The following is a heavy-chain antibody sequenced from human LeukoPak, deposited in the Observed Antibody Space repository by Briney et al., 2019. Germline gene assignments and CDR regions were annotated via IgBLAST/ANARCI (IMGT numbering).Heavy chain of an antibody. Sequence: GASVKASCKASGYTFTGYYMHWVRQAPGQGLEWMGWINPNSGGTNYAQKFQGRVTMTRDTSISTAYMELSRLRSDDTAVYYCARGFKYCSGGSCYYGYWGQGTLVTVSS. J-gene: IGHJ4*02. CDR1: GYTFTGYY. CDR2: INPNSGGT. CDR3: ARGFKYCSGGSCYYGY. V-gene: IGHV1-2*02. D-gene: IGHD2-15*01.